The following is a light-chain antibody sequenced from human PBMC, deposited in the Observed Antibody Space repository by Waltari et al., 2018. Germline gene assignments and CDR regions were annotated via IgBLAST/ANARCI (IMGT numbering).Light chain of an antibody. CDR2: LAS. CDR3: QQYYSTPPT. J-gene: IGKJ2*01. V-gene: IGKV4-1*01. Sequence: DIVMTQPPDPLAVSLGERATINXXXXQSVFYISNNKNYLAWYQQKPGQHPKLLVYLASTRESGVPDRFSGSGSGTDFTLTISSLQAEDVAVYYCQQYYSTPPTFGQGTKLEIK. CDR1: QSVFYISNNKNY.